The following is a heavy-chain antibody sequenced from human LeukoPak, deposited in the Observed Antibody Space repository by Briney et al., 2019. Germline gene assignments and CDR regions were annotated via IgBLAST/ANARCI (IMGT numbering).Heavy chain of an antibody. Sequence: GGSLRLSCSASGFTFSNYAMSWVRQAPGKGLEWVSAIGSRSGRTFYADSVKGRFTISKDNSKNTLYLQMNSLRAEDTAVYYCAKLGSYYDSSGLRYFDFWGQGTLVTVSS. J-gene: IGHJ4*02. V-gene: IGHV3-23*01. CDR1: GFTFSNYA. CDR2: IGSRSGRT. CDR3: AKLGSYYDSSGLRYFDF. D-gene: IGHD3-22*01.